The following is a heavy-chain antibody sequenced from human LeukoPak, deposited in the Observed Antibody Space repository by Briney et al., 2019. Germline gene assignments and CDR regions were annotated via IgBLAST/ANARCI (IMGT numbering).Heavy chain of an antibody. CDR2: INTNTGNP. V-gene: IGHV7-4-1*02. J-gene: IGHJ3*02. CDR3: ARDREGWELLKNAFDI. Sequence: ASVKVSCTASGYTFTGYAMNWVRQAPGQGLEWMGWINTNTGNPAYAQGFTGRFVFSLDTSVSTAYLQISSLKAEDTAVYYCARDREGWELLKNAFDIWGQGTMVTVSS. CDR1: GYTFTGYA. D-gene: IGHD1-26*01.